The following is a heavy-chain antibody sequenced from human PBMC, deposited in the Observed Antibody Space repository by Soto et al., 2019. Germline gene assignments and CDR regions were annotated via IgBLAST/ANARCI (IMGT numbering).Heavy chain of an antibody. CDR3: ASSTGGDDVAYYYGMDV. J-gene: IGHJ6*02. D-gene: IGHD2-2*01. CDR2: IDPSDSYT. Sequence: GESLKISCKGSGYSFTSYWISWVRQMPGKGLEWMGRIDPSDSYTNYSPSFQGHVTISADKSISTAYLQWSSLKASDTAMYYCASSTGGDDVAYYYGMDVWGQGTTVTVSS. V-gene: IGHV5-10-1*01. CDR1: GYSFTSYW.